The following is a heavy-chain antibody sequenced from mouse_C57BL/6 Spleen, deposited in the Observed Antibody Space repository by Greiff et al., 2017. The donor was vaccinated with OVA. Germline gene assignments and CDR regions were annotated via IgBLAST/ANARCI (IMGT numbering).Heavy chain of an antibody. V-gene: IGHV14-4*01. CDR2: IDPETGDT. J-gene: IGHJ1*03. D-gene: IGHD1-1*01. CDR1: GFKIKADY. CDR3: TPGRGTVDWYFDV. Sequence: EVQLQQSGAELVRPGASVKLSCTASGFKIKADYMHWVKQRPEQGLEWIGWIDPETGDTEYASKFQGKATITADTSSNTSYLQLSSLTSEATAVYYCTPGRGTVDWYFDVWGTGTTVTVSS.